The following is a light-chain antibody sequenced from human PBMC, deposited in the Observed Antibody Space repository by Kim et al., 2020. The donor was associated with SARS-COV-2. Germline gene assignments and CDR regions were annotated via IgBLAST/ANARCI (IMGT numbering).Light chain of an antibody. CDR1: QDINSY. V-gene: IGKV1-33*01. CDR2: GAS. CDR3: QQYDYLYT. Sequence: DIEMTQSPSSLSASVGDRVTITCQASQDINSYLNWLQQKPGKAPKLLIYGASNLETGVPSRFSGGGSGTHFTLTISSLQPEDIATYYCQQYDYLYTFGQGTKLEI. J-gene: IGKJ2*01.